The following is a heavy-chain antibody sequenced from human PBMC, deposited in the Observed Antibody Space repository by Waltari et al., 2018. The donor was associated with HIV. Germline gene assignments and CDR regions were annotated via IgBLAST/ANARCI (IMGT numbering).Heavy chain of an antibody. J-gene: IGHJ4*02. CDR2: INTDGSRT. V-gene: IGHV3-74*01. D-gene: IGHD1-26*01. CDR3: ARAEYSGSYF. CDR1: GFTFSSYW. Sequence: EVQLVESGGGLLQRGGSLRLSCAASGFTFSSYWMHWVRQVPGKGLVWVSRINTDGSRTNYADSVKGRFTISRDNAKNTLYLQMNRLRVEDTAVYFCARAEYSGSYFWGQGTLVTVSS.